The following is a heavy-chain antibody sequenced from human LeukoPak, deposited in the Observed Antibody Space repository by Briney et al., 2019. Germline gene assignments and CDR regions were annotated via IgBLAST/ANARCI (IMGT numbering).Heavy chain of an antibody. V-gene: IGHV3-23*01. CDR2: ISGSGDKT. J-gene: IGHJ4*02. CDR3: AKWPYYGSGSSFDY. Sequence: GGSLRLSCAASGFIFSTYAMTWVRQAPGKGLEWVSAISGSGDKTHYADPVKGRFTISRDNSKNTLYLQMNSLRAEDTAVYYCAKWPYYGSGSSFDYWGQGTLVTVSS. D-gene: IGHD3-10*01. CDR1: GFIFSTYA.